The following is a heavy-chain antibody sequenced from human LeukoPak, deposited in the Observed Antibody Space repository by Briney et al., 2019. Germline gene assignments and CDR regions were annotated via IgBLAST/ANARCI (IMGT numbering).Heavy chain of an antibody. V-gene: IGHV4-34*01. Sequence: SETLSLTCAVYGGSFSGYYWSWIRQPPGKGLEWIGEINHSGSTNYNPSLKSRVTISVDTSKNQFSLKLSSVTAADTAVYYCARDRGDWNEGAFDIWGQGTMVTVSS. D-gene: IGHD1-1*01. CDR3: ARDRGDWNEGAFDI. CDR1: GGSFSGYY. J-gene: IGHJ3*02. CDR2: INHSGST.